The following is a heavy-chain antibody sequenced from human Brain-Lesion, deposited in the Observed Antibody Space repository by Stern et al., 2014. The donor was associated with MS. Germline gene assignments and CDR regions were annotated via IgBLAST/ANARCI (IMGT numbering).Heavy chain of an antibody. J-gene: IGHJ6*02. V-gene: IGHV1-2*02. CDR3: ARDQRGITIFGVVTDYYYLGMDV. CDR2: INPNTGGT. Sequence: VQLEESGAEVKKPGASVKVSCKTSGYIFTGNYIHWVRQAPGQGLEWMAWINPNTGGTKYAQKFQGRVTMSRDTSISTAYVELSSLTSDDTAVYYCARDQRGITIFGVVTDYYYLGMDVWGQGTTVTVSS. D-gene: IGHD3-3*01. CDR1: GYIFTGNY.